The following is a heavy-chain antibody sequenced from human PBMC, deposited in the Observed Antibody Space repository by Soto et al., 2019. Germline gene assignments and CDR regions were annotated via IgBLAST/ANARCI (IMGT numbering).Heavy chain of an antibody. J-gene: IGHJ5*02. D-gene: IGHD2-21*02. V-gene: IGHV3-30*18. CDR3: AKEGEAYCGGDCYYVS. Sequence: QVQLVESGGGVVQPGRSLRLSCAASGFTFSSYGMHWVRQAPGKGLEWVAVISYDGSNKYYADSVKGRFTISRDNSKNTLNLQMNSLRAEDTAVYYFAKEGEAYCGGDCYYVSWGQGTLVTVSS. CDR2: ISYDGSNK. CDR1: GFTFSSYG.